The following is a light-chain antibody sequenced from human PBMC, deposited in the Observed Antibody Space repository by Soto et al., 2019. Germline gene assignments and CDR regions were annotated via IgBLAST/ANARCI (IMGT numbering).Light chain of an antibody. V-gene: IGLV2-23*01. CDR3: CSYAGSSTGV. CDR2: EGS. J-gene: IGLJ3*02. Sequence: QSALTQPASVSGSPGQSITISCTGTSSDVGSYNLVSWYQRHPGKAPQLMIYEGSKRPSGVSNRFSGSKSGNTATLTISGLQAEDEADYYCCSYAGSSTGVFGGGTKVTVL. CDR1: SSDVGSYNL.